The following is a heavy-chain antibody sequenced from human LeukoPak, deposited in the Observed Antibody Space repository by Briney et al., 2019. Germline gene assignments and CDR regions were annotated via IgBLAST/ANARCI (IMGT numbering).Heavy chain of an antibody. D-gene: IGHD1-26*01. CDR2: IYYSGST. V-gene: IGHV4-39*07. CDR1: GGSISSSSYY. CDR3: GRGGRGSPEAAFDI. J-gene: IGHJ3*02. Sequence: SETLSLTCTVSGGSISSSSYYWGWIRQPPGKGLEWIGSIYYSGSTYYNPSLKSRVTISVDTSKNQFSLKLSSVTAADTAVYYCGRGGRGSPEAAFDIWGQGQWSPSLQ.